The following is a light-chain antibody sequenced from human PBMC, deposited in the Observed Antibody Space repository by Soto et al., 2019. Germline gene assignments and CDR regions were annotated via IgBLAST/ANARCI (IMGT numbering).Light chain of an antibody. CDR1: QSVSRN. J-gene: IGKJ1*01. CDR2: DAS. V-gene: IGKV3-15*01. CDR3: QQYKNWLWT. Sequence: EIVMTQSPATLSVSPGERATLSCRASQSVSRNVAWYQQKPGHAPRLLIHDASTRATGISVRFSGSGSGTEFTLTISSLQSEDFAVYYCQQYKNWLWTFGQGTKVELK.